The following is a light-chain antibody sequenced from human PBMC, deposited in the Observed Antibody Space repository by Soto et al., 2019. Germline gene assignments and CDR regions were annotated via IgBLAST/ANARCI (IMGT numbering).Light chain of an antibody. V-gene: IGKV3-11*01. CDR1: QSVSYY. Sequence: EIVLTQSPATLSLSPGESPTLSCRASQSVSYYLAWYQQKPGQAPRLLIYDASRRATGIPARFSGSGSGTDFTHTNSSLAPEDFAVYYCQQRSDWLTFGGGTKVEI. CDR3: QQRSDWLT. J-gene: IGKJ4*01. CDR2: DAS.